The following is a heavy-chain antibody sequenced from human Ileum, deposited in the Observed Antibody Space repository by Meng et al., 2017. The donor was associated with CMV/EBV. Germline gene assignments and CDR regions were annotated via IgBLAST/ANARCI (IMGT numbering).Heavy chain of an antibody. J-gene: IGHJ4*02. CDR1: GFTFSGYW. V-gene: IGHV3-74*01. Sequence: GLLVGSGGGSVELGGYLRLSCVASGFTFSGYWMHWVRQAPGEGLAWLSRIYHDGSITYYADSVKGRFTISRDNAKKTLYLQMNSLRADDTAVYYCARGPGDLGQGTLVTVSS. D-gene: IGHD4-17*01. CDR2: IYHDGSIT. CDR3: ARGPGD.